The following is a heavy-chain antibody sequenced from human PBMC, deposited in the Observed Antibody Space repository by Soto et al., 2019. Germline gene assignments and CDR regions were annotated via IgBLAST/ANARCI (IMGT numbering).Heavy chain of an antibody. CDR1: GYTFTGYY. Sequence: ASVKVSCKASGYTFTGYYMHWVRQAPGQGLEWMGWINPNSGGTNYAQKFQGRVTMTRDTSISTAYMELSRLRSDDTAVYYCARDGIAGAGKGIWFDPWGQGTLVTVSS. CDR3: ARDGIAGAGKGIWFDP. V-gene: IGHV1-2*02. CDR2: INPNSGGT. J-gene: IGHJ5*02. D-gene: IGHD6-13*01.